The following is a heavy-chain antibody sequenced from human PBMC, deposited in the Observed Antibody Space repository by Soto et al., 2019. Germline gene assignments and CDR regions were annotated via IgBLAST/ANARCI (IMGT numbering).Heavy chain of an antibody. V-gene: IGHV3-30*18. D-gene: IGHD3-22*01. CDR2: ISHDGSNK. CDR1: GFTFYKYG. CDR3: AKDDSNRWYNYYAMYV. J-gene: IGHJ6*02. Sequence: QVQLVESGGGVVQPGRSLRLSCAASGFTFYKYGMHWVRQAPGKGLEWVALISHDGSNKYYVDSVKGRFTIARDNSKNTVFLQMNSLRPEDTALYFCAKDDSNRWYNYYAMYVWGQGTTVTVSS.